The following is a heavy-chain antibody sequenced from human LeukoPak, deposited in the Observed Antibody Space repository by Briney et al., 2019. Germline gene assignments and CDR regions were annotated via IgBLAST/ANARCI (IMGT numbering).Heavy chain of an antibody. J-gene: IGHJ6*02. CDR1: GNNFATYW. Sequence: GESLKISCKGSGNNFATYWIAWVRQMPGKGLEWIGVIYPVDSDTRYSPTFQGQVTISADKSISTAYLQWSSLKASDTAMYYCARRADYYYYGMDVWGQGTTVTVSS. CDR3: ARRADYYYYGMDV. CDR2: IYPVDSDT. V-gene: IGHV5-51*01.